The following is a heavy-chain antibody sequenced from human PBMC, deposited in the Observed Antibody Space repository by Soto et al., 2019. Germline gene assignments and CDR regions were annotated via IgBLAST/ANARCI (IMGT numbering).Heavy chain of an antibody. CDR1: GGSISRYY. D-gene: IGHD3-10*01. CDR2: IYYSGST. CDR3: ARVRGYGSGSYVAYYHGMDV. V-gene: IGHV4-59*01. J-gene: IGHJ6*02. Sequence: PSETLSLTCTVSGGSISRYYWSWIRQPPGKGLEWLGYIYYSGSTNYNPSLKSRVTISVDTSKNQFSLKLSSVTAADTAVYYCARVRGYGSGSYVAYYHGMDVWGQGTTVTVSS.